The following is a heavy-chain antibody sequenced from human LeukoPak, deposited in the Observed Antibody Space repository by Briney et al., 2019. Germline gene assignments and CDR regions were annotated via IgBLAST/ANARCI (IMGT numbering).Heavy chain of an antibody. D-gene: IGHD3-10*01. CDR3: AKEQSPWGAYGSGSNNWFDP. CDR1: GFTFSSYA. J-gene: IGHJ5*02. CDR2: ISGSGGST. V-gene: IGHV3-23*01. Sequence: GGSLRLSCAASGFTFSSYAMSWVRQAPGKGLEWVSAISGSGGSTYCADSVKGRFTISRDNSKNTLYLQMNSLRAEDTAVYYCAKEQSPWGAYGSGSNNWFDPWGQGTLVTVSS.